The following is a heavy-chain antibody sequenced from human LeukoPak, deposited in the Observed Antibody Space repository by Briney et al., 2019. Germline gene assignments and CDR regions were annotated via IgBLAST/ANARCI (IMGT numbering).Heavy chain of an antibody. D-gene: IGHD6-19*01. CDR3: AKGRCSGCYDGMDV. Sequence: GGSLRLSCAASGFSFSNYWMHWVRQPPGKGLEWVANIKQDGSEKYYVDSVKGRFTISRDNAKNSLYLQMNSLGAEDTGVYYCAKGRCSGCYDGMDVWGQGTTVTVSS. J-gene: IGHJ6*02. CDR2: IKQDGSEK. V-gene: IGHV3-7*03. CDR1: GFSFSNYW.